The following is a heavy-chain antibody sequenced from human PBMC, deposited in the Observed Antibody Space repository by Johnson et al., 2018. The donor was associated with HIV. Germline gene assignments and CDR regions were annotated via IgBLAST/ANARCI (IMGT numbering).Heavy chain of an antibody. CDR3: ARDITGSNDAFGR. V-gene: IGHV3-11*01. CDR2: ISSSGNTI. J-gene: IGHJ3*02. D-gene: IGHD6-13*01. Sequence: QVQLVESGGGLVQPGGSLRLSCAASGFTFSDYYMTWIRQAPGKGLEWVSYISSSGNTIYYADSVKGRFTISRDNAKNSLYLQRNSLRAEDTALYYCARDITGSNDAFGRWGQGTMVTVSS. CDR1: GFTFSDYY.